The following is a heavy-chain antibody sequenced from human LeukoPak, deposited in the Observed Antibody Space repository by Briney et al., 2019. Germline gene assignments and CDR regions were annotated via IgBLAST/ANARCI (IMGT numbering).Heavy chain of an antibody. J-gene: IGHJ4*02. Sequence: SETQSLTCTVSGGSISSYYWSWIRQPPGKGLEWIGYIYYSGSTNYNPSLKSRVTISVDTSKNQFSLKLSSVTAADTAVYYCARHPQDLYSSSWYFDYWGQGTLVTVSS. CDR2: IYYSGST. CDR1: GGSISSYY. D-gene: IGHD6-13*01. V-gene: IGHV4-59*08. CDR3: ARHPQDLYSSSWYFDY.